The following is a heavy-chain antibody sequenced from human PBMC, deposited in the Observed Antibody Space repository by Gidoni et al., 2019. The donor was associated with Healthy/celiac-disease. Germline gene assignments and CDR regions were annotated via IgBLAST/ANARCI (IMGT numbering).Heavy chain of an antibody. CDR2: ISSSSSYI. V-gene: IGHV3-21*01. D-gene: IGHD4-17*01. CDR3: ARGFYGGNSGDAFDI. J-gene: IGHJ3*02. Sequence: RQAPGKGLEWVSSISSSSSYIYYADSVKGRFTISRDNAKNSLYLQMNSLRAEDTAVYYCARGFYGGNSGDAFDIWGQGTMVTVSS.